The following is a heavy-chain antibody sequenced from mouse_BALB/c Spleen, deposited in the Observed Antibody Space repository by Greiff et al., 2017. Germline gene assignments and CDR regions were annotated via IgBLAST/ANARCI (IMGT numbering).Heavy chain of an antibody. V-gene: IGHV5-6*01. J-gene: IGHJ2*01. CDR2: ISSGGSYT. Sequence: EVMLVESGGDLVKPGGSLKLSCAASGFTFSSYGMSWVRQTPDKRLEWVATISSGGSYTYYPDSVKGRFTISRDNAKNTLYLQMSSLKSEDTAMYYCARDLRLQDYWGQGTTLTVSS. CDR3: ARDLRLQDY. CDR1: GFTFSSYG. D-gene: IGHD1-2*01.